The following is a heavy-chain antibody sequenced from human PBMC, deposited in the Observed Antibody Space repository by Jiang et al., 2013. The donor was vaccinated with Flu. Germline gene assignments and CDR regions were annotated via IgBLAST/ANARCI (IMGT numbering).Heavy chain of an antibody. CDR3: ARGGSDYEGISY. Sequence: LESGGGVVRPGGSLRLSCAASGFTFDDYGMTWVRQAPGKGLEWISGITYSGGNSAYADSVKGRFTISRDNAKNSLYLQMHSLRAEDTALYHCARGGSDYEGISYWGQGTLVTVSS. J-gene: IGHJ4*02. V-gene: IGHV3-20*01. CDR2: ITYSGGNS. CDR1: GFTFDDYG. D-gene: IGHD4-17*01.